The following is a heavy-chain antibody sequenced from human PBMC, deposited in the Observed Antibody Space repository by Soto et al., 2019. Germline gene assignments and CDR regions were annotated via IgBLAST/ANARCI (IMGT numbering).Heavy chain of an antibody. V-gene: IGHV2-5*01. CDR3: ARRRGATATGGAFDP. CDR2: TFWTDDK. CDR1: GFSLSSSGEG. D-gene: IGHD4-17*01. Sequence: QITLKESGPTLVEPTQTLTLACTFSGFSLSSSGEGVGWIRQPPGKALEWLAVTFWTDDKRYSPSLRSRLTITKDSAKNEVVLTMNNMDPVDTGTYYCARRRGATATGGAFDPWGQGTLVTVSS. J-gene: IGHJ5*02.